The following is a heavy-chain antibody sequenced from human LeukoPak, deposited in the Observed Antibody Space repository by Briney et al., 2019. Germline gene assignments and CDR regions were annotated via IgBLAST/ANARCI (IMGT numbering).Heavy chain of an antibody. CDR3: ARARYFDWSGYYMDV. Sequence: SETLSLTCTVSGGSISTSNYYWGWIRQPPGKGLEWIGNIFYSGSTYYSPSLKSRVTISLDTSRNQFSLKLNSVTAADTAVYYCARARYFDWSGYYMDVWGKGTTVTISS. D-gene: IGHD3-9*01. J-gene: IGHJ6*03. V-gene: IGHV4-39*07. CDR2: IFYSGST. CDR1: GGSISTSNYY.